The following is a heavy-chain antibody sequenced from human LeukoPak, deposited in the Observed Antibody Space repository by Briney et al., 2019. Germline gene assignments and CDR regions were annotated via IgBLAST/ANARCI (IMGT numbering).Heavy chain of an antibody. CDR2: IYTSGST. CDR1: GYSISSGYY. CDR3: ARAGYGDRQYATQFDY. J-gene: IGHJ4*02. Sequence: SETLSLTCTVSGYSISSGYYWSWIRQPAGKGLEWIGRIYTSGSTNYNPSLKSRVTISVDTSKNQFSLKLSSVTAADTAVYYCARAGYGDRQYATQFDYWGQGTLVTVSS. D-gene: IGHD4-17*01. V-gene: IGHV4-61*02.